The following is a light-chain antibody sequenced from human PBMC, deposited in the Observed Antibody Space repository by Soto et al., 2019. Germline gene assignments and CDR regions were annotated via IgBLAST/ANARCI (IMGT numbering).Light chain of an antibody. J-gene: IGKJ4*01. CDR2: AAS. Sequence: IVLTQSPGTLSLSPGERATLSCRASQAVSSSFLAWYQQTPGQAPRLLIYAASSRATGIPDRFSGSGSGTDFTLTISILEAEDVAVYYCQHFSSNPLTVGGGTKVDIK. CDR3: QHFSSNPLT. V-gene: IGKV3-20*01. CDR1: QAVSSSF.